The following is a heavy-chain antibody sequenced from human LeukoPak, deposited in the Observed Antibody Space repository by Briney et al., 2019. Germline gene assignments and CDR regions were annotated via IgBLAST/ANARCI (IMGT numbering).Heavy chain of an antibody. CDR2: IYTSGST. J-gene: IGHJ4*02. D-gene: IGHD3-22*01. Sequence: SQTLSLTCTVSGGSISSGSYYWSWIRQPAGKGLEWIGRIYTSGSTNYNPSLKSRVTMSVDTSKNQFSLKLSSVTAADTAVYYCARGPPPLYDSSGYYDYWGQGTLVTVSS. V-gene: IGHV4-61*02. CDR3: ARGPPPLYDSSGYYDY. CDR1: GGSISSGSYY.